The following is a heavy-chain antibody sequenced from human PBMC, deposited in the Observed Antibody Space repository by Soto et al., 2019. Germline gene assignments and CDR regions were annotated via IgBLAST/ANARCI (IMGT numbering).Heavy chain of an antibody. CDR3: ARDVLVAADWGFDY. D-gene: IGHD5-12*01. Sequence: TLSLTCTVSGGSISSYYWSWIRQPAGKGLEWIGRIYTSGSTNYNPSLKSRVTMSVDTSKNQFSLKLSSVTAADTAVHYCARDVLVAADWGFDYWGQGTLVTVSS. J-gene: IGHJ4*02. V-gene: IGHV4-4*07. CDR2: IYTSGST. CDR1: GGSISSYY.